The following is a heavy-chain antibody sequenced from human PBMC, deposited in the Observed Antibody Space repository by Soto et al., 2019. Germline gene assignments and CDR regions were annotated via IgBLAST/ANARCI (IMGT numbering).Heavy chain of an antibody. V-gene: IGHV4-39*01. CDR3: ARHVTPSRPGIAARREDYYYGMDG. CDR2: IYYSGST. J-gene: IGHJ6*02. D-gene: IGHD6-6*01. CDR1: GGSISSSSYY. Sequence: SETLSLTCTVSGGSISSSSYYWGWIRQPPGKGLEWIGSIYYSGSTYYNPSLKSRVTISADTSKNQFSLKLSSVTAADTAVDYWARHVTPSRPGIAARREDYYYGMDGWRQGTRITVAS.